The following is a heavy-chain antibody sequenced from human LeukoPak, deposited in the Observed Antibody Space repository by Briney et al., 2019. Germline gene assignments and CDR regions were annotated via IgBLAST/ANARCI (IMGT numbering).Heavy chain of an antibody. V-gene: IGHV1-2*02. CDR1: GYTFTGYY. CDR2: INPNSGGT. Sequence: ASVKVSCKASGYTFTGYYMHWVRQAPGQGLEWMGWINPNSGGTNYAQKFQGRVTMTRDTSISTAYMELSRLRSDDTAVYYCARATIMITFGGVIVIRPFDYWGQGTLVTVSS. D-gene: IGHD3-16*02. J-gene: IGHJ4*02. CDR3: ARATIMITFGGVIVIRPFDY.